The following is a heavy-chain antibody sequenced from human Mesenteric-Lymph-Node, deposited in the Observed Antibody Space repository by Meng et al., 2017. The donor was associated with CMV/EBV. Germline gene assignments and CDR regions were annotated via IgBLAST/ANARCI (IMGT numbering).Heavy chain of an antibody. Sequence: ESLKISCTVSGYSISSGYYWGWIRQPPGKGLEWIGSIYHSGSTYYNPSLKSRVTISVDTPKNQFSLKLSSVTAADTAVYYCARDEGDNYFDYWGQGTLVTVSS. CDR3: ARDEGDNYFDY. CDR1: GYSISSGYY. V-gene: IGHV4-38-2*02. CDR2: IYHSGST. J-gene: IGHJ4*02.